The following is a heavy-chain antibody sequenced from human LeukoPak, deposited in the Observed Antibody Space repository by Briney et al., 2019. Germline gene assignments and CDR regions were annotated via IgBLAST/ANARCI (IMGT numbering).Heavy chain of an antibody. D-gene: IGHD6-19*01. V-gene: IGHV3-64D*06. CDR3: VKDGGDSGWYYHFDY. Sequence: GGSLRLSCSASGFTFRTDAMHWVRQAPGKGLEYVSGINNNGGNTNYVDSVKGRFTISRDNSKNTLYLQMSSLRAEDTAVYYCVKDGGDSGWYYHFDYWGQGTLVTVSS. CDR1: GFTFRTDA. CDR2: INNNGGNT. J-gene: IGHJ4*02.